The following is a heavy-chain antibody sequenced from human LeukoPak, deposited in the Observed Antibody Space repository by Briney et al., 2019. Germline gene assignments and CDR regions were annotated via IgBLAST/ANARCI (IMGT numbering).Heavy chain of an antibody. J-gene: IGHJ3*02. D-gene: IGHD1-14*01. CDR3: ARDSGNPRAFDI. CDR1: GGTFSIYA. V-gene: IGHV1-69*04. Sequence: GASVKVSFKASGGTFSIYAISWVRQAPGQGLEWMGRIIPILGIANYAQKFQGRVTITADKSTSTAYMELSSLRSEDTAVYYCARDSGNPRAFDIWGQGTMVTVSS. CDR2: IIPILGIA.